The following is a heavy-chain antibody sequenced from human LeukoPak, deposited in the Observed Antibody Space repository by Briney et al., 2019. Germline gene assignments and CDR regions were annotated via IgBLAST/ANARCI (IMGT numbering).Heavy chain of an antibody. CDR1: GYSISSGYY. CDR3: ARDDTGYSSGWSKDFDY. CDR2: IYHSGST. J-gene: IGHJ4*02. Sequence: SETLSLTCTVSGYSISSGYYWGWIRQPPGKGLEWIGSIYHSGSTYYNPSLKSRVTISIDTSKNHFSLKLSSVTAADTAVYYCARDDTGYSSGWSKDFDYWGQGTLVTVSS. V-gene: IGHV4-38-2*02. D-gene: IGHD6-19*01.